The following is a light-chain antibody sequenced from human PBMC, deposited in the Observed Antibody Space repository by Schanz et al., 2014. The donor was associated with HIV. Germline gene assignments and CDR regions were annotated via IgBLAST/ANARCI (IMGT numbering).Light chain of an antibody. J-gene: IGKJ5*01. V-gene: IGKV3-15*01. CDR1: QSVSSN. CDR3: QQYNDWPPIT. Sequence: EIVLTQSPGTLSLSLGERATLSCRASQSVSSNFLAWYQQKPGQAPRLLIYGASTRVTGIPARFSGSGSGTEFTLTISSLQSEDFAVYYCQQYNDWPPITFGQGTRLEIK. CDR2: GAS.